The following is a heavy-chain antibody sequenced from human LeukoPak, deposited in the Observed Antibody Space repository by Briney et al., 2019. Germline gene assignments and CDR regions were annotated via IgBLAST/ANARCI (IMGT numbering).Heavy chain of an antibody. CDR3: ARGRAVAANSPFDY. CDR2: VHLDGRT. CDR1: GGSVINTNW. Sequence: SGTLSLTCGVSGGSVINTNWWTWVRQPPGKGLEWIGEVHLDGRTNYNPSLESRLTMSVDVSENQVSLKLTSVTAADTAVYYCARGRAVAANSPFDYWGQGTLVTVSS. J-gene: IGHJ4*02. D-gene: IGHD6-19*01. V-gene: IGHV4-4*02.